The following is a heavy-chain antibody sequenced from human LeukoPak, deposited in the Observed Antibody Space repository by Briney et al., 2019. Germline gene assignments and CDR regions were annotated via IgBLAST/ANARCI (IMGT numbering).Heavy chain of an antibody. CDR3: ARGNSVTIDY. D-gene: IGHD1/OR15-1a*01. J-gene: IGHJ4*02. Sequence: GGSLRLSCAASGFTFSSYAMSWVRQAPGKGLVWVSRINNDGSSTSHADSVKGRFTISRDNAKNTLYLQMNSLRAEDTAVYHCARGNSVTIDYWGQGTLVTVSS. CDR2: INNDGSST. CDR1: GFTFSSYA. V-gene: IGHV3-74*01.